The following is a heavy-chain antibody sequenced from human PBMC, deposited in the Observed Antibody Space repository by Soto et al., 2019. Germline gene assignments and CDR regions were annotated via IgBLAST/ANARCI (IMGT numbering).Heavy chain of an antibody. CDR1: GYTFTSYD. D-gene: IGHD3-16*02. Sequence: ASVKVSCKASGYTFTSYDINWVRQATGQGLEWMGWMNPNSGNTGYAQKFQGRVTMTRNTSISTAYMELSSLRSEDTAVYYCARGLGDYYDYIWGSYRRRGAFDIWCQGTMVTVSS. J-gene: IGHJ3*02. CDR2: MNPNSGNT. CDR3: ARGLGDYYDYIWGSYRRRGAFDI. V-gene: IGHV1-8*01.